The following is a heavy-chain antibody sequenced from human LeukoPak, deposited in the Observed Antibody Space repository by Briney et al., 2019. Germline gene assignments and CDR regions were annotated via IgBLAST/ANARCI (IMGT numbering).Heavy chain of an antibody. Sequence: SETLSLTCTVSGGSISSYYWSWIRQPPGKGLEWIGSIYHSGSTYYNPSLKSRVTISVETSKNQFSLNLSSVTAADTAVYYCARLAGGRSGYFDYWGQGTLVTVSS. J-gene: IGHJ4*02. D-gene: IGHD3-10*01. CDR3: ARLAGGRSGYFDY. CDR1: GGSISSYY. CDR2: IYHSGST. V-gene: IGHV4-59*08.